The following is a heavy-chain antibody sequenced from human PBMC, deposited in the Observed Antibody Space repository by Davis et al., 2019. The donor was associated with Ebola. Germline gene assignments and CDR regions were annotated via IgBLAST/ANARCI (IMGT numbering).Heavy chain of an antibody. CDR3: ARDLRYSGSYYI. CDR1: GFTFSSYW. Sequence: GESLKISCAASGFTFSSYWMSWVRQAPGKGLEWVANIKQDGSEKYYVDSVKGRFTISRDNAKNSLYLQMNSLRAEDTAVYYCARDLRYSGSYYIWGQGTMVTVS. J-gene: IGHJ3*02. D-gene: IGHD1-26*01. CDR2: IKQDGSEK. V-gene: IGHV3-7*03.